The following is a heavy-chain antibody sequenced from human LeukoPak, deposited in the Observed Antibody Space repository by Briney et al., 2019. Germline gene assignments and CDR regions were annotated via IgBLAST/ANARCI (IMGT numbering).Heavy chain of an antibody. CDR3: ARDNSGFDY. V-gene: IGHV3-7*01. CDR1: GFTFNNYW. J-gene: IGHJ4*02. CDR2: IRHDGSAR. Sequence: GGSLRLSCVASGFTFNNYWMTWVRQAPGKGLEWVANIRHDGSARYYGDSVKGRFTISRDDAKNSLFLQMNSLRADDTALYCCARDNSGFDYWGQGTLVTVSS. D-gene: IGHD6-19*01.